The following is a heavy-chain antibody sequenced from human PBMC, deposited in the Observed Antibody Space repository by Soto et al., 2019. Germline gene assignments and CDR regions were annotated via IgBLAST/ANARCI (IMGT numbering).Heavy chain of an antibody. CDR1: GFTFSSYS. CDR3: VLMVYAIRQPGGMDV. Sequence: PGGSLRLSCAASGFTFSSYSMNWVRQAPGKGLEWVSSISSSSSYIYYADSVKGRFTISRDNAKNSLYLQMNSLRAEDTAVYYCVLMVYAIRQPGGMDVWGQGTTVTVSS. D-gene: IGHD2-8*01. CDR2: ISSSSSYI. J-gene: IGHJ6*02. V-gene: IGHV3-21*01.